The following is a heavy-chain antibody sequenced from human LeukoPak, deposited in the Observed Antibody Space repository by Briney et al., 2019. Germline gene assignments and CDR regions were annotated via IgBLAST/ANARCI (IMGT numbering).Heavy chain of an antibody. D-gene: IGHD2-15*01. V-gene: IGHV4-39*01. Sequence: SETLSLTCTVSGGSISSSSYYWGWIRQPPGKGLEWIGSIYYSGSTYYNPSLKSRVTISVDTSKSQFSLKLSSVTAADTAVYYCASRYCSGGSCYRYYFDYWGQGTLVTVSS. CDR1: GGSISSSSYY. CDR3: ASRYCSGGSCYRYYFDY. CDR2: IYYSGST. J-gene: IGHJ4*02.